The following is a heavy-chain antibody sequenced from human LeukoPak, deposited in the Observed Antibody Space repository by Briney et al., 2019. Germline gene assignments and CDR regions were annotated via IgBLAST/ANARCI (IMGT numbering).Heavy chain of an antibody. V-gene: IGHV3-30*18. D-gene: IGHD4-23*01. CDR2: ISYGGSNK. CDR3: ANLLRWEPY. J-gene: IGHJ4*02. CDR1: GFTFSSYG. Sequence: GSLRLSCAASGFTFSSYGMHWVRQAPGKGLEWVAVISYGGSNKYYADSVKGRFTISRDNSKNTLYLQMNSLRAEDTAVYYCANLLRWEPYWGQGTLVTVSS.